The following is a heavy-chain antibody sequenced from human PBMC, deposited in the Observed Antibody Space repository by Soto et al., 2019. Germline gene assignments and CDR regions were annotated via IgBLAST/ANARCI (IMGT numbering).Heavy chain of an antibody. D-gene: IGHD2-2*01. Sequence: ASVKVSCKASGYTFTSYYMRWGRQTPGQGLEWMGIINPSGGSTSYAQKFQGRVTMTRDTSTSTVYMELSSLRSEDTAVYYCARAQGARYCSSTSCYEYYYYYYGMDVWGQGTTVTVSS. V-gene: IGHV1-46*01. CDR1: GYTFTSYY. CDR3: ARAQGARYCSSTSCYEYYYYYYGMDV. CDR2: INPSGGST. J-gene: IGHJ6*02.